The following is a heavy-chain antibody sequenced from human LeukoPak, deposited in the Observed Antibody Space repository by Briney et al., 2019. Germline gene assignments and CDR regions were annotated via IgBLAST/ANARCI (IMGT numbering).Heavy chain of an antibody. CDR2: IRSKAYGGTT. D-gene: IGHD6-13*01. CDR1: GFTFGDYA. J-gene: IGHJ6*03. V-gene: IGHV3-49*03. Sequence: GGSLRLSCTASGFTFGDYAMSWFRQAPGKGLEWVGFIRSKAYGGTTEYAASVKGRFTISRDDSKSIAYLQMNSLKTEDTAVYYCTRAIRTQQLVSYYYYYYMDVWGKGTTVTVSS. CDR3: TRAIRTQQLVSYYYYYYMDV.